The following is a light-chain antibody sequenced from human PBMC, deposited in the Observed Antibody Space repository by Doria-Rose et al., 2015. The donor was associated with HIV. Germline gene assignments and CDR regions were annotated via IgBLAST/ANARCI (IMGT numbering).Light chain of an antibody. J-gene: IGKJ1*01. CDR1: QSFSSTY. CDR3: HQYGTSWT. Sequence: EIVLAQSPGTLSLSPGERATLSCRASQSFSSTYLAWYQQKPGQAPSLLIYDGSTRATGIPDRFSASGSGTDFPLTINRPEPEDFALYYCHQYGTSWTFGQGTKVEI. V-gene: IGKV3-20*01. CDR2: DGS.